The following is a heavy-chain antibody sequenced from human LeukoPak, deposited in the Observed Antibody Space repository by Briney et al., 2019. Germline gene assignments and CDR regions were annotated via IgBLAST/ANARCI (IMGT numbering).Heavy chain of an antibody. CDR2: ISGSGGTT. D-gene: IGHD2-2*02. Sequence: PGGSLRLSCAASGFTFSSYAMSWVRQAPGKGLELVSGISGSGGTTYYADSVKGRFTISRDNSKNTLYLQMNSLRAEDTAVYYCARPRPKVPAAIPFDYWGQGTLVTVSS. J-gene: IGHJ4*02. CDR1: GFTFSSYA. CDR3: ARPRPKVPAAIPFDY. V-gene: IGHV3-23*01.